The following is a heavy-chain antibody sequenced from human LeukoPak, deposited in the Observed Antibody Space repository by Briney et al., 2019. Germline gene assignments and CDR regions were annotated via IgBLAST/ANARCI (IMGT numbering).Heavy chain of an antibody. V-gene: IGHV4-34*01. D-gene: IGHD6-19*01. Sequence: SETLSLTCAVYGGSFSGYYWSWIRQPPGKGLEWIGEINHSGNTNYNPSLKSRVTISVDTSKNQFSLKLSSVTAADTAVYYCARGKPNLGSSGWYKVLSGWFDPWGQGTLVTVSS. J-gene: IGHJ5*02. CDR2: INHSGNT. CDR3: ARGKPNLGSSGWYKVLSGWFDP. CDR1: GGSFSGYY.